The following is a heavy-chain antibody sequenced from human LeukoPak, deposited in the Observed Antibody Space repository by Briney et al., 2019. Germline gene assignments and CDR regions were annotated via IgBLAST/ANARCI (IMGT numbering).Heavy chain of an antibody. CDR2: ITGSGGTT. V-gene: IGHV3-23*01. Sequence: GGSLRLSCAASGFTFSSYAMSWVRQAPGKGLEWVSSITGSGGTTYYADSVKGRFTISRDSSKNTLYLQINSLRAEDTALYYCAKDVLSSGHTVDYYGMDVWGQGTTVTVSS. CDR1: GFTFSSYA. CDR3: AKDVLSSGHTVDYYGMDV. J-gene: IGHJ6*02. D-gene: IGHD6-19*01.